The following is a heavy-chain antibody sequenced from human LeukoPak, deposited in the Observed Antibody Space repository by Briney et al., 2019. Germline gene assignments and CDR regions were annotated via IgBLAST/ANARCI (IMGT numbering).Heavy chain of an antibody. V-gene: IGHV4-39*07. D-gene: IGHD6-19*01. CDR2: IYYSGST. CDR3: ASDSGRLDY. CDR1: GGSISSSSYY. J-gene: IGHJ4*02. Sequence: SETLSLTCTVSGGSISSSSYYWGWIRQPPGKGLEWIGSIYYSGSTYYNPSLKSRVTISVDTSKNQFSLKLSSVTAADTAVYYCASDSGRLDYWGQGTLVTVSS.